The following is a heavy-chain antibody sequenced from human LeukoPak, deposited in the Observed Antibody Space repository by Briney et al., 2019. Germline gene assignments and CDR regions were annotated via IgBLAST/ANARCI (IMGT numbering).Heavy chain of an antibody. CDR1: GGSISSYY. J-gene: IGHJ4*02. D-gene: IGHD2-15*01. CDR3: AKSRVVPKGAFDY. Sequence: SETLSLTCTVSGGSISSYYWSWIRQPPGKGLEWIGYIYHSGSTYYNPSLESRVTISVDRSKNQFSLKLSSVTAADTAVYYCAKSRVVPKGAFDYWGQGTLVTVSS. CDR2: IYHSGST. V-gene: IGHV4-59*12.